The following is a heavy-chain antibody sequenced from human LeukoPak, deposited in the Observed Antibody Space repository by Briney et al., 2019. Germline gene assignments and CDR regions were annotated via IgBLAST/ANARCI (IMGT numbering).Heavy chain of an antibody. CDR2: MNPNSGKT. D-gene: IGHD3-10*01. CDR3: ARVIRGFGGFFDN. V-gene: IGHV1-8*03. Sequence: ASVKVSCKASGYTFTSYDINRVRQAPGQGLEWLGWMNPNSGKTGYARKFEGRVTNIRNTSISTVYMELSSLRSEETAVYYCARVIRGFGGFFDNWGQGTLVTVSS. J-gene: IGHJ4*02. CDR1: GYTFTSYD.